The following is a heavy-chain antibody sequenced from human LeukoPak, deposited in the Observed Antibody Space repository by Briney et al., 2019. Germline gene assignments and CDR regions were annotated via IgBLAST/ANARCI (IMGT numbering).Heavy chain of an antibody. CDR2: SFPGDSDT. CDR1: GYSFTSNW. D-gene: IGHD5-18*01. V-gene: IGHV5-51*01. CDR3: AYMRPRRYTYGPLQFDY. Sequence: GESLKISCRGSGYSFTSNWIAWVRQMPGKGLEWMGLSFPGDSDTRYSPSFQGQVTISADKATTTAYLQWSSLKASDTAKYYCAYMRPRRYTYGPLQFDYWGQGTLVTVSS. J-gene: IGHJ4*02.